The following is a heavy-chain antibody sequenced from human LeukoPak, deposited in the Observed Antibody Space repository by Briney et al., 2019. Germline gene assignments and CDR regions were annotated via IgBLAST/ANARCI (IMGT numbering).Heavy chain of an antibody. CDR2: IRSKAYGGTT. J-gene: IGHJ6*02. Sequence: HTGGSLRLSCIASGFTFGDYVITWVRQAPGKGLEWVGFIRSKAYGGTTEYAASVKGRFTISRDDSKSIAYLQMNSLKTEDTAVNYCTRSSTTWYSYYCYYGMDVWGQGTTVTVSS. D-gene: IGHD6-13*01. CDR3: TRSSTTWYSYYCYYGMDV. CDR1: GFTFGDYV. V-gene: IGHV3-49*04.